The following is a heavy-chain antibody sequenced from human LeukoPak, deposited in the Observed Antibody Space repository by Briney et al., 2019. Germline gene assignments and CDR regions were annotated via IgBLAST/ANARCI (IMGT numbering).Heavy chain of an antibody. Sequence: GGSLRLSCAASGFTVSTSCMTWVRQAPGKGLEWVSTIYSGGTTYYADSVMGRFTISRHNSRNTLYLQMNSLRAEDTAVYYCARVDTVMAYYFDLWGQGTLVTVSS. J-gene: IGHJ4*02. CDR1: GFTVSTSC. CDR2: IYSGGTT. V-gene: IGHV3-53*04. CDR3: ARVDTVMAYYFDL. D-gene: IGHD5-18*01.